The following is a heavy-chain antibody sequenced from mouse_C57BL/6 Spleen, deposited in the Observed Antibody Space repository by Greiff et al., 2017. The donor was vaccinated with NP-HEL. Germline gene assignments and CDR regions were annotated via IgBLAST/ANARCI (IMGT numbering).Heavy chain of an antibody. D-gene: IGHD1-1*01. J-gene: IGHJ1*03. V-gene: IGHV1-64*01. CDR1: GYTFTSYW. CDR2: IHPNSGST. Sequence: QVQLQQPGAELVKPGASVKLSCKASGYTFTSYWMHWVKQRPGQGLEWIGMIHPNSGSTNYNEKFKSKATLTVDKSSSTAYMQLRSLTSEDSAVYYCANPPYYGSSYGYFDVWGTGTTVTVSS. CDR3: ANPPYYGSSYGYFDV.